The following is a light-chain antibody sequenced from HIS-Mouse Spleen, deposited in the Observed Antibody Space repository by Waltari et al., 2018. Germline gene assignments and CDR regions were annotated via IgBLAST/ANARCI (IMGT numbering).Light chain of an antibody. CDR3: YSTDSSGNHRV. Sequence: SYELTQPPSVSVSPGQTARNTCSGDAFPKKYAYWYQQKSGQGPVLVIYEDSKRPSGIPERFSGSSSGTMATLTISGAQVEDEADYYCYSTDSSGNHRVFGGGTKLTVL. CDR2: EDS. J-gene: IGLJ2*01. V-gene: IGLV3-10*01. CDR1: AFPKKY.